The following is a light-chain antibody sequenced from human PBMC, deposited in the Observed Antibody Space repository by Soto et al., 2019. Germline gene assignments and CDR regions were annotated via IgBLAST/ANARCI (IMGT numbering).Light chain of an antibody. CDR3: QQGNSFPFT. CDR1: HDISTY. J-gene: IGKJ3*01. V-gene: IGKV1-9*01. CDR2: AAS. Sequence: DIQLTQSPSLLSASVGDRVTITCRASHDISTYLAWYQQKPGRAPKLLIYAASSLQSGVSSRFSGSGSGTDFTLTISSLQPEDFATYYCQQGNSFPFTFGPGTKVDIK.